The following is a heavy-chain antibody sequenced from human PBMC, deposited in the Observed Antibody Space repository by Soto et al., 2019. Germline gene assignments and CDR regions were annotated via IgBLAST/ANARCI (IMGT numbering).Heavy chain of an antibody. J-gene: IGHJ6*02. V-gene: IGHV4-31*03. CDR1: GVSGSSGDYY. CDR2: IYCIVNT. CDR3: ARDWAYDYGMDV. Sequence: QVQLQESGPGLVKPSQTLSLTCTVSGVSGSSGDYYWTWIRQHPGRGLGGIGFIYCIVNTYYNPALQRRVTISVDTSKDRLSLKLSSVTAADPEVYYCARDWAYDYGMDVWGQGTTVTVSS. D-gene: IGHD2-2*01.